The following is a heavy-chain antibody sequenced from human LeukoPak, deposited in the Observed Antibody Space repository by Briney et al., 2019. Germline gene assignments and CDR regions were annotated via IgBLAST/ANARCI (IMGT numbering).Heavy chain of an antibody. D-gene: IGHD4-23*01. Sequence: QSGGSLRLSCAASGFTFSSYWMHWVRQAPGKGLVWVSGTNTDGSSTMYADSVKGRFTIARDNAKNTLYLQMNSLRAEDTAVYYCYGANAEHWGQGTLVTVSP. CDR1: GFTFSSYW. V-gene: IGHV3-74*03. CDR3: YGANAEH. CDR2: TNTDGSST. J-gene: IGHJ1*01.